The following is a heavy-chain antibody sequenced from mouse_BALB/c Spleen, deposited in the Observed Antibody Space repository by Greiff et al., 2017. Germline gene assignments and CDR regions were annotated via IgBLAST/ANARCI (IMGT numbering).Heavy chain of an antibody. V-gene: IGHV5-9-3*01. CDR2: ISSGGSYT. D-gene: IGHD1-1*01. Sequence: EVQVVESGGGLVKPGGSLKLSCAASGFTFSSYAMSWVRQTPEKRLEWVATISSGGSYTYYPDSVKGRFTISRDNAKNTLYLQMSSLRSEDTAMYYCARRDYYGSSSYFDYWGQGTTLTVSS. J-gene: IGHJ2*01. CDR3: ARRDYYGSSSYFDY. CDR1: GFTFSSYA.